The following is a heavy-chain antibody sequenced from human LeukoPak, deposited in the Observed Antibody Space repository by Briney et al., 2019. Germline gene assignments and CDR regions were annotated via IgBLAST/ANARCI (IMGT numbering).Heavy chain of an antibody. CDR3: ARTRLLYGDNPTGFDY. V-gene: IGHV4-39*07. D-gene: IGHD4-17*01. J-gene: IGHJ4*02. CDR1: GGSISRSSYY. Sequence: LSETLSLTCTVSGGSISRSSYYWGWIRQTPGMGLEWIGSVSYSGNTDYNPSLKSRVTISVDTSKNQFSLQLNSVTPEDTAVYYCARTRLLYGDNPTGFDYWGQGTLVTVSS. CDR2: VSYSGNT.